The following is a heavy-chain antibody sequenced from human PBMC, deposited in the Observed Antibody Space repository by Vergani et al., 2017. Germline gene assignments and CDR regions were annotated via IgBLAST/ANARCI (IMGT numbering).Heavy chain of an antibody. D-gene: IGHD3-9*01. CDR2: IYPGDSDT. CDR3: ARTYYDILTGYPIDAFDI. J-gene: IGHJ3*02. V-gene: IGHV5-51*01. CDR1: GYSFTSYW. Sequence: EVQLVQSGAEVKKPGASLKISCKGSGYSFTSYWIAWVRQMPGKGLEWMGIIYPGDSDTRYSPSFQGQVTISADKSISTAYLQWSSLKASDTAMYYCARTYYDILTGYPIDAFDIWGQGTMVTVSS.